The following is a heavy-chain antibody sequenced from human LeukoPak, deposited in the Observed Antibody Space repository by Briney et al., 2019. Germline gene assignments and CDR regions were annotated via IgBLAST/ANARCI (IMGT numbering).Heavy chain of an antibody. CDR1: GGSISSSSYY. J-gene: IGHJ4*02. CDR2: IYYSGST. CDR3: ARGYYYDSSGSHNYFDY. D-gene: IGHD3-22*01. V-gene: IGHV4-39*01. Sequence: PSETLSLTCTVSGGSISSSSYYWGWIRQPPGKGLEWIGSIYYSGSTYYNPSLKSRVTISVDTSKNQFSLKLSSVTAADTAVYYCARGYYYDSSGSHNYFDYWGQGTLVTVSS.